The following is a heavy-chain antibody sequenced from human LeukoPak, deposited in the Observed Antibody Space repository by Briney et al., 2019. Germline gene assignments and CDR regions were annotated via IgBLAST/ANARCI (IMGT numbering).Heavy chain of an antibody. CDR2: IRSDGSNK. J-gene: IGHJ4*02. D-gene: IGHD5-18*01. CDR3: AKARTGNTAMATDY. Sequence: GGSLRLSCAASGFSFSSYAMHWVRQTPGKGLEWVAFIRSDGSNKYYADSVKGRFTISRDNSKNTLYLQMNSLRAEDTAVYYCAKARTGNTAMATDYWGQGTLVTVSS. V-gene: IGHV3-30*02. CDR1: GFSFSSYA.